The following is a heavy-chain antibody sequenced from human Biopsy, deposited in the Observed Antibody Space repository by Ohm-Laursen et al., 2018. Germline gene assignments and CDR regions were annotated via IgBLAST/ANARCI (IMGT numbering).Heavy chain of an antibody. V-gene: IGHV4-59*01. CDR2: IYYTGST. J-gene: IGHJ4*02. D-gene: IGHD3-16*01. Sequence: SDTLSLTCTVSRDSISNYYWTWTRQSPGKGLEWIGYIYYTGSTNYNPSVKSQVTISVDTSKNQFSLKLNSVTAADTAVYFCARDSRGGHLNTTLITGKNLDSWGQGILVTVSS. CDR3: ARDSRGGHLNTTLITGKNLDS. CDR1: RDSISNYY.